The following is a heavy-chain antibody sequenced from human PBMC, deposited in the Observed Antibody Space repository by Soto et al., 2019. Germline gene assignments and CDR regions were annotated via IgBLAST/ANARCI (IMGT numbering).Heavy chain of an antibody. V-gene: IGHV4-59*01. D-gene: IGHD4-17*01. CDR3: ARRVAMTTSYFDN. CDR2: IYYSGST. Sequence: SETLSLTCIVSGGSISSYYWSWIRQPPGKGLEWIGYIYYSGSTNYNPSLKSRVTISVDTSKNQFSLKLSSVTAADTAVYYCARRVAMTTSYFDNWGQGALVTVSS. J-gene: IGHJ4*02. CDR1: GGSISSYY.